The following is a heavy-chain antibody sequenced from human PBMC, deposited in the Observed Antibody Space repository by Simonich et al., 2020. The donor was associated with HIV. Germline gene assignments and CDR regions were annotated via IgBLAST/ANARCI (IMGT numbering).Heavy chain of an antibody. CDR1: GYSFTNYW. Sequence: EVQLVQSGAEVKKPGESLKISCKGSGYSFTNYWIAWVRQMPGNGLAWIGSIYPGSSNTKYSPSFQGLVTISADKSISTAYRQWISLKASDTAMYYGVRRGGYRGFDNAFDIWGQGTMVTVSS. J-gene: IGHJ3*02. V-gene: IGHV5-51*03. CDR2: IYPGSSNT. CDR3: VRRGGYRGFDNAFDI. D-gene: IGHD5-12*01.